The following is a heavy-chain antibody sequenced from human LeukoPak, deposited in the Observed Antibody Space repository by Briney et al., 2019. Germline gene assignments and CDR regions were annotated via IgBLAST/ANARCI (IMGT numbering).Heavy chain of an antibody. Sequence: SETLSLTCTVSGGSISSYYGRWIRQPAGEGLEWIGRIYTSGSTNFNPSLKTRVTMSVDTSKNQFSLKLSSVTAADTAVYYCARDRSSSWYTNWFDPWGQGTLVTVSA. CDR1: GGSISSYY. D-gene: IGHD6-13*01. J-gene: IGHJ5*02. CDR3: ARDRSSSWYTNWFDP. V-gene: IGHV4-4*07. CDR2: IYTSGST.